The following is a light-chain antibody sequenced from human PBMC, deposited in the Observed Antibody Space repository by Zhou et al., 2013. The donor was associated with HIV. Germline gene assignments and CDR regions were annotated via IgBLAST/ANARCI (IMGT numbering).Light chain of an antibody. CDR1: QSVSSN. Sequence: EIVMTQSPATLSVSPGERATLSCRASQSVSSNVAWYQQKPGQAPRLLIYGASTRATGIPARFSGSGSGTEFTLTISSLQSEDFAVYWCQQFNNWPLTFGGGTKVEIK. CDR3: QQFNNWPLT. V-gene: IGKV3-15*01. CDR2: GAS. J-gene: IGKJ4*01.